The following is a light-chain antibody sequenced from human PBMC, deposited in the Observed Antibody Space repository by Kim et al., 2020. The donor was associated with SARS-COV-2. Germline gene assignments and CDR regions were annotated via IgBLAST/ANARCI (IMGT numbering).Light chain of an antibody. V-gene: IGLV3-19*01. J-gene: IGLJ1*01. Sequence: ALEQTVTYTSKGDRLRRYYASWYQQKPGQAPLLVMYAKTNRPSGIPDRFSGSTSGNTASLTITGAQAEDEADYYCKSRDNSGNHYVFGTGTKVTVL. CDR3: KSRDNSGNHYV. CDR1: RLRRYY. CDR2: AKT.